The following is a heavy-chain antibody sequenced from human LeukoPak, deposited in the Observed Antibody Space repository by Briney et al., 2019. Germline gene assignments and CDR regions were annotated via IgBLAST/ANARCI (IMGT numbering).Heavy chain of an antibody. Sequence: SETLSLTCTVSGGCISTYYWSWIRRPPGRGLEWIGYSYYSGSTTHNPSLQCRVTISVDTSRNQFSLKLTSVTAADTAVYYCARAGGGYSFDYWGQGTLVTVSS. V-gene: IGHV4-59*01. CDR1: GGCISTYY. CDR3: ARAGGGYSFDY. CDR2: SYYSGST. J-gene: IGHJ4*02. D-gene: IGHD5-12*01.